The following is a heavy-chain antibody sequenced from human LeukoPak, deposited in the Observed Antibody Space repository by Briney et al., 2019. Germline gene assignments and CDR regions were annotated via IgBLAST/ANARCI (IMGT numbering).Heavy chain of an antibody. D-gene: IGHD6-6*01. CDR1: GFTFSSYG. J-gene: IGHJ4*02. CDR3: AKGSEYSSSVFDY. V-gene: IGHV3-33*06. Sequence: GRSLRLSCAASGFTFSSYGMHWVRQAPGKGLEWVAVIWYDGSNKYYADSVKGRFTISRDNSKNTLYLQMNSLRAEDTAVYYCAKGSEYSSSVFDYWGQGTLDTVSS. CDR2: IWYDGSNK.